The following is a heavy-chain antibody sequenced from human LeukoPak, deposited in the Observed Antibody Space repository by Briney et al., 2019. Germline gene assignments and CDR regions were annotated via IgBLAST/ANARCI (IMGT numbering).Heavy chain of an antibody. CDR1: GGSISSGGYY. J-gene: IGHJ5*02. V-gene: IGHV4-31*03. CDR3: ARDLGYCGGDCYSIGWFDP. D-gene: IGHD2-21*02. Sequence: SETLSLTCTVSGGSISSGGYYWSWIRQHPGKGLEWIGYTYYSGSTYYNPSPKSRVTISVDTSKNQFSLKLSSVTAADTAVYYCARDLGYCGGDCYSIGWFDPWGQGTLVTVSS. CDR2: TYYSGST.